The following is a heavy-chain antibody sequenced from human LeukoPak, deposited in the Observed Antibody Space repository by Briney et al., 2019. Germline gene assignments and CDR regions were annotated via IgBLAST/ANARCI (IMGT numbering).Heavy chain of an antibody. Sequence: PGGSLRLSCAASGFTFSSYWVHWVRQAPGKGLVWVSRINSDGSSTSYADSVKGRFTISRDNAKNTLYLQMNSLRAEDTAVYYCAREDELQWELRPLDYWGQGTLVTVSS. J-gene: IGHJ4*02. D-gene: IGHD1-26*01. V-gene: IGHV3-74*01. CDR1: GFTFSSYW. CDR2: INSDGSST. CDR3: AREDELQWELRPLDY.